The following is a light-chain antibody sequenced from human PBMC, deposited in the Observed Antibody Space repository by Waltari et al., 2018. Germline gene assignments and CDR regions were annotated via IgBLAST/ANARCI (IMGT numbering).Light chain of an antibody. CDR3: QQYYSTLPYT. CDR1: QSVLYSSNNKNY. V-gene: IGKV4-1*01. CDR2: WAS. Sequence: DIVMTQSPDSLAVSLGERATINCKSSQSVLYSSNNKNYLAWYKQKPGQPPKLLIYWASTRKSGVPDRFSGSGSATDYTLTISSLQAEDVAVYYCQQYYSTLPYTFGQGTKLEIK. J-gene: IGKJ2*01.